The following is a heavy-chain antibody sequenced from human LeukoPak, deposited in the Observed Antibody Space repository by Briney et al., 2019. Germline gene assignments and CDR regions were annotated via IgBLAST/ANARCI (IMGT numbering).Heavy chain of an antibody. V-gene: IGHV3-7*02. D-gene: IGHD3-10*01. J-gene: IGHJ6*02. CDR1: GFTFSSFW. CDR3: ARSFRRYGMDV. CDR2: IKEDGSDK. Sequence: PGESLRLSCAASGFTFSSFWMTWVRQAPGKGLEWVANIKEDGSDKYYVDSVKGRFTISRDNAKNSLYLQMNSLRAEDSAVYYCARSFRRYGMDVWGQGTTVTVSS.